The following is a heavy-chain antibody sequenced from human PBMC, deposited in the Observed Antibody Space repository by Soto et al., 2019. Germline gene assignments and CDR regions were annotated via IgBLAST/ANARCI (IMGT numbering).Heavy chain of an antibody. CDR3: ARAXRFLEWLLAPGYYGMDV. CDR1: GFTVSSNY. V-gene: IGHV3-53*01. Sequence: GGSLRLSCPASGFTVSSNYMSWVRQAPGKGLEWVSVIYSGGSTYYADSVKGRFTISRDNSKNTLYLQMNSLRAEDTAVYYCARAXRFLEWLLAPGYYGMDVWGQGTTVTVSS. J-gene: IGHJ6*02. D-gene: IGHD3-3*01. CDR2: IYSGGST.